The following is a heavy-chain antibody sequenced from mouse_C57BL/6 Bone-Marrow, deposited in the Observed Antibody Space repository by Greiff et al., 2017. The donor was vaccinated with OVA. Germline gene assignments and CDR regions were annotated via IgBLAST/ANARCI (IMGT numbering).Heavy chain of an antibody. Sequence: VQLQQPGAELVKPGASVKLSCKASGYTFTSYWMQWVKQRPGQGLEWIGEIDPSDSYTNYNQKFKGKATLTVDTSSSTAYMQLSSLTSEDSAVYYCATLLLRAFAYWGQGTLVTVSA. D-gene: IGHD1-1*01. J-gene: IGHJ3*01. CDR3: ATLLLRAFAY. CDR2: IDPSDSYT. V-gene: IGHV1-50*01. CDR1: GYTFTSYW.